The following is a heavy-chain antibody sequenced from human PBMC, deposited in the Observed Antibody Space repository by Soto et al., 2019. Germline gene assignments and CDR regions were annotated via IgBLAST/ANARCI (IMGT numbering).Heavy chain of an antibody. V-gene: IGHV1-3*01. J-gene: IGHJ4*02. CDR1: GYTFTSYA. CDR3: ARVNYDSSGYYYYFDY. CDR2: INAGNGNT. D-gene: IGHD3-22*01. Sequence: ASVKVSCKASGYTFTSYAMHWVRQAPGQRLEWMGWINAGNGNTKYSQKFQGRVTITRDTSASTAYMELSSLRSEDTAVYYCARVNYDSSGYYYYFDYWGQGTLVTAPQ.